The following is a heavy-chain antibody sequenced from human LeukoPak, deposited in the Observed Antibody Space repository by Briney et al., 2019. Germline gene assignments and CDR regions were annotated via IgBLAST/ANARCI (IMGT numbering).Heavy chain of an antibody. CDR3: ARGGHIVVVTAPYYFDY. D-gene: IGHD2-21*02. J-gene: IGHJ4*02. CDR1: GGTFSSYA. Sequence: SVKVSCKASGGTFSSYAISWVRQAPGQGLEWMGGIIPIFGTANYAQKFQGRVTITADESTSTAYMELSSLRSDDTAVYYCARGGHIVVVTAPYYFDYWGQGTLVTVSS. V-gene: IGHV1-69*01. CDR2: IIPIFGTA.